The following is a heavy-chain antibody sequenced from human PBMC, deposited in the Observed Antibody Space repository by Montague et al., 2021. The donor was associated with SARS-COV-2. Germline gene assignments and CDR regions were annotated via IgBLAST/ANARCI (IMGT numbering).Heavy chain of an antibody. CDR3: ARAQNICFIANCVNYFDL. Sequence: SETLSLTCSVSGGYTSNCYWSWSRLSPGTGLQLIWYIFYTGSKKFNSSLTTRISMSLDASKNHFSLGLSAVTGADTARYYCARAQNICFIANCVNYFDLWGLGALVTVSS. V-gene: IGHV4-59*13. CDR1: GGYTSNCY. J-gene: IGHJ4*02. D-gene: IGHD2-15*01. CDR2: IFYTGSK.